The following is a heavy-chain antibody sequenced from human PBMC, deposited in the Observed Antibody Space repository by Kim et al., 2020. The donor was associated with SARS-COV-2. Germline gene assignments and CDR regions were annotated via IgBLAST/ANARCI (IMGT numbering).Heavy chain of an antibody. V-gene: IGHV3-30*18. CDR1: GFTFSSSG. Sequence: GGSLRLSCAASGFTFSSSGMHWVRQAPGKGLEWVAVISYDGSNKYYADSVKGRFTISRDNSKNTLYLQRNSLRAEDTAVYYCAKTGWAAAFSYFDYWGQGTLVTVSS. D-gene: IGHD6-13*01. CDR2: ISYDGSNK. J-gene: IGHJ4*02. CDR3: AKTGWAAAFSYFDY.